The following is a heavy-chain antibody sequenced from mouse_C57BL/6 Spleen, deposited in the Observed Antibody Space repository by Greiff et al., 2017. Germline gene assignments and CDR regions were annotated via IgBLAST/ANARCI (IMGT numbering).Heavy chain of an antibody. CDR3: ARGGYYDYDPHFDY. D-gene: IGHD2-4*01. Sequence: QVQLKESGPELVKPGASVKISCKASGYAFSSSWMNWVKQRPGKGLEWIGRIYPGDGDTNSNGKFKGKATLTADKSSSTAYMQLSSLTSEDSAVYFCARGGYYDYDPHFDYWGQGTTLTVSS. V-gene: IGHV1-82*01. J-gene: IGHJ2*01. CDR1: GYAFSSSW. CDR2: IYPGDGDT.